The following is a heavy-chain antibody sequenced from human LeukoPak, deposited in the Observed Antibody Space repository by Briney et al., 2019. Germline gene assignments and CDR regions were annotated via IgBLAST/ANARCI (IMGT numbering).Heavy chain of an antibody. CDR1: GFTFSSFA. J-gene: IGHJ4*02. CDR3: ARDLAAAAY. Sequence: PGGSLRLSCAASGFTFSSFATSWVRQAPGKGLEWVSSITSSSSSLYYADSVKGRFTISRDNAKNSLYLQMNSLRAEDTAVYYCARDLAAAAYWGQGTQVTVSS. CDR2: ITSSSSSL. D-gene: IGHD6-13*01. V-gene: IGHV3-21*06.